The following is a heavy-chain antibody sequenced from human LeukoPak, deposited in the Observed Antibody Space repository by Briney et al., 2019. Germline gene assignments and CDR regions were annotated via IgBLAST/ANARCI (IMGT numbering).Heavy chain of an antibody. D-gene: IGHD3-9*01. CDR2: ISGSGGST. CDR1: GFTFSSYA. CDR3: ARDARDIGHAFDI. J-gene: IGHJ3*02. V-gene: IGHV3-23*01. Sequence: PGGSLRLSCAASGFTFSSYAMSWVRQAPGKGLEWVSAISGSGGSTYYADSVKGRFIISRDNSKNTLYLQMNSLRAEDTAVYYCARDARDIGHAFDIWGQGTMVTVSS.